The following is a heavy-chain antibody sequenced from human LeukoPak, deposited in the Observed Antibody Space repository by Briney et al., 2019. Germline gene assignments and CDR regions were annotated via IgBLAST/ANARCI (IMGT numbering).Heavy chain of an antibody. D-gene: IGHD2-21*01. CDR3: AKAPVTTCRGAYCYPFDY. V-gene: IGHV3-23*01. CDR2: ISDSGNT. J-gene: IGHJ4*02. CDR1: GFTLSSYA. Sequence: GGSLRLSCAASGFTLSSYAMSWVRQAPGKGLEWVSAISDSGNTYHADSVKGRFTISRDSSKNTLFLQMNRLRHEDAAVYYCAKAPVTTCRGAYCYPFDYWAQGTLVTVSS.